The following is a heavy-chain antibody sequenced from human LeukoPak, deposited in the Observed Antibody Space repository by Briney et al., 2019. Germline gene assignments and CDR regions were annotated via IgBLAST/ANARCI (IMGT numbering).Heavy chain of an antibody. D-gene: IGHD3/OR15-3a*01. J-gene: IGHJ3*02. CDR2: IHSSGRT. CDR1: GGSVNYYF. CDR3: AKDGPFDI. V-gene: IGHV4-59*02. Sequence: SETLSLTCTVSGGSVNYYFWSWIRQPPGKGLEWIGYIHSSGRTNYNPSLKSRVTISIDTSKNQFSLKVNSVTAADTAVYYCAKDGPFDIWGQGTMVAVSS.